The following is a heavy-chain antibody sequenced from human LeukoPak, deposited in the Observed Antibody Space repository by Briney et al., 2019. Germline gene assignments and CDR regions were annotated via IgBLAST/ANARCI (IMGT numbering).Heavy chain of an antibody. CDR3: ARFSLGYDAFDI. Sequence: SETLSLTCAVYGGSFSGYYWNWIRQPPGKGLEWIGEINHRGSTNNNPSLKSRVTISVDTSKNQFSLKLSSVTAADMAVYYCARFSLGYDAFDIWGQGTMVTVSS. D-gene: IGHD3-22*01. CDR1: GGSFSGYY. V-gene: IGHV4-34*01. CDR2: INHRGST. J-gene: IGHJ3*02.